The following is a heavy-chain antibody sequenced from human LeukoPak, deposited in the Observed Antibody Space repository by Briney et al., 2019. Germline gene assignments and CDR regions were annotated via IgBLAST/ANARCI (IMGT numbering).Heavy chain of an antibody. CDR2: IYSGGST. CDR1: GFTVSSNY. V-gene: IGHV3-53*01. Sequence: PGGSLRLSCAASGFTVSSNYMSWVRQAPGKGLEWVSVIYSGGSTYYADSVKGRFTISRDNSKNTLYLQMNSLRAEDTAVYYCAKENPPNTYYYGSGSYYSAVGAFDIWGQGTMVTVSS. J-gene: IGHJ3*02. D-gene: IGHD3-10*01. CDR3: AKENPPNTYYYGSGSYYSAVGAFDI.